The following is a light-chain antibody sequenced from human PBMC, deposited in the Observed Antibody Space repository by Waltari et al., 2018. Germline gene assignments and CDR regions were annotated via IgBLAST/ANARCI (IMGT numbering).Light chain of an antibody. CDR3: QQYYSMPIT. CDR1: RSVLYTSINKNY. CDR2: WAS. Sequence: DIVMTQSPESLAVSLGERATINCKTSRSVLYTSINKNYLAWYRQKPGQPPKLLIYWASTREHGVPDRISGSGSGTDFTLTISSLQAEDVAVYYCQQYYSMPITFGQGTRLEIK. J-gene: IGKJ5*01. V-gene: IGKV4-1*01.